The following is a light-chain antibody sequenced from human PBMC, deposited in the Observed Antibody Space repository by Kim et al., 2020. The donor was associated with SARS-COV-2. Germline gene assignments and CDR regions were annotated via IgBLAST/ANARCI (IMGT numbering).Light chain of an antibody. V-gene: IGLV3-21*04. CDR1: NIGSKS. Sequence: APGKTARITCGGNNIGSKSVHWYQQKPGQAPVLVIYYGSDRPSGIPERFSGSNSGNTATLTISRVEAGDEADYYCQVCDSSSDHAVFGGGTQLTVL. CDR2: YGS. J-gene: IGLJ7*01. CDR3: QVCDSSSDHAV.